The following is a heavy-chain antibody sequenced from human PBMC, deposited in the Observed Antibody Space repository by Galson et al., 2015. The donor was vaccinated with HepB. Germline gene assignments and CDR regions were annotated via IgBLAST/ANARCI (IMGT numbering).Heavy chain of an antibody. CDR3: ARDPEETYYYDSSGYYALDYGMDV. J-gene: IGHJ6*02. Sequence: SLRLSCAASGFTFSSYSMNWVRQAPGKGLEWVSSISSSSSYIYYADSVKGRFTISRDNAKNSLYLQMNSLRAEDTAVYYCARDPEETYYYDSSGYYALDYGMDVWGQGTTVTVSS. CDR2: ISSSSSYI. V-gene: IGHV3-21*01. D-gene: IGHD3-22*01. CDR1: GFTFSSYS.